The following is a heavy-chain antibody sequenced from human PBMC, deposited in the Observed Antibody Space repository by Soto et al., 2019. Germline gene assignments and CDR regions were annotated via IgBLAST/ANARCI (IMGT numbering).Heavy chain of an antibody. CDR2: IIPIFGTA. J-gene: IGHJ2*01. D-gene: IGHD6-13*01. CDR1: GGTFSSYA. V-gene: IGHV1-69*01. CDR3: ARGPPGSSSWYWYFDL. Sequence: QVQLVQSRAEVKKPGSSVKVSCKASGGTFSSYAISWVRQAPGQGLEWMGGIIPIFGTANYAQKFQGRVTITADESTSTAYVELSSLRSEDTAVYYCARGPPGSSSWYWYFDLWGRGTLVSVSS.